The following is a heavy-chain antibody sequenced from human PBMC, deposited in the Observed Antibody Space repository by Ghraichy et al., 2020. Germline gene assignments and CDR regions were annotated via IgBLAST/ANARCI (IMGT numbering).Heavy chain of an antibody. CDR1: GFTFSSYA. J-gene: IGHJ6*02. D-gene: IGHD6-19*01. CDR2: ISGSGGST. Sequence: GGSLRLSCAASGFTFSSYAMSWVRQAPGKGLEWVSAISGSGGSTYYADSVKGRFTISRDNSKNTLYLQMNSLRAEDTAVYYCAKAIRSGWGYYYYGMDVWGQGTTVTVSS. V-gene: IGHV3-23*01. CDR3: AKAIRSGWGYYYYGMDV.